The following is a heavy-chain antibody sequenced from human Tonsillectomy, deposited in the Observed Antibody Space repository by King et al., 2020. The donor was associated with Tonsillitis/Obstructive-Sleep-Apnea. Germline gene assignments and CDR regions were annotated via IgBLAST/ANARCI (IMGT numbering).Heavy chain of an antibody. CDR1: GGSISSYY. CDR2: IDTSGNT. Sequence: VQLQESGPGLVKPSETLSLTCTVSGGSISSYYWSWIRQPAGKGLEWIGLIDTSGNTNYNPSLKTRVTMSVDTSKNQFSLKLSSVTAADTAVYYWARDLSSSPYNWFDPWGQGILVTVSS. V-gene: IGHV4-4*07. CDR3: ARDLSSSPYNWFDP. J-gene: IGHJ5*02. D-gene: IGHD6-13*01.